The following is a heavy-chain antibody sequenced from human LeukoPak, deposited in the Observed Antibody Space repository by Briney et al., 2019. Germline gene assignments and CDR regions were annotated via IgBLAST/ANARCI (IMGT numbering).Heavy chain of an antibody. V-gene: IGHV1-2*02. D-gene: IGHD3-22*01. CDR1: GYTFTDYY. CDR2: INPNSGGT. Sequence: ASVKVSCKASGYTFTDYYMHWVRQAPGQGLEWMGWINPNSGGTNYAQKFQGRVTMTRDTSISTAYMELSRLRSDDTAVYYCARESQEGYYYDNSGMDVWGKGTTVTVSS. CDR3: ARESQEGYYYDNSGMDV. J-gene: IGHJ6*04.